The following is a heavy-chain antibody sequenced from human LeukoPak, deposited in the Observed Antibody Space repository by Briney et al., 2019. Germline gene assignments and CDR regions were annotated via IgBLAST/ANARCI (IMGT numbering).Heavy chain of an antibody. D-gene: IGHD4-17*01. V-gene: IGHV4-31*03. J-gene: IGHJ4*02. CDR3: ARVSDYGDYGHGLHYFDY. CDR2: IYYSGST. Sequence: PSETLSLTCTVPGGSISSGGYYWSWIRQHPGKGLEWIGYIYYSGSTYYNPSLKSRVTISVDTSKNQFSLKLSSVTAADTAVYYCARVSDYGDYGHGLHYFDYWGQGTLVTVSS. CDR1: GGSISSGGYY.